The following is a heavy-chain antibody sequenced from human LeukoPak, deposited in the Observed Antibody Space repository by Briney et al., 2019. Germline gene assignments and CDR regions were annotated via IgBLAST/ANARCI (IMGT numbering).Heavy chain of an antibody. CDR1: GYTFTSYS. Sequence: GASVKVSCKASGYTFTSYSINWVRQAPGQGLEWMAWISAYNGNTNYAQKFHGRVTLTRDTSTSIAYMELRSLRSDDTAVYFCARGMSGYTEDPFDIWGQGTVVTVSS. CDR2: ISAYNGNT. D-gene: IGHD2-2*02. CDR3: ARGMSGYTEDPFDI. V-gene: IGHV1-18*01. J-gene: IGHJ3*02.